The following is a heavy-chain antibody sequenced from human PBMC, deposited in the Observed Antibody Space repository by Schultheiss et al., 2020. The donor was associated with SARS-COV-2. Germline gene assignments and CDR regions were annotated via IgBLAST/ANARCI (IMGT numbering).Heavy chain of an antibody. Sequence: GGSLRLSCAASGFTVSSYGMHWVRQAPGKGLEWVSSMRSNGIGIYYADSVKGRFTISRDNSNNTLYLQLNNLRVDDTAVYYCARGYSSDFWGQGTLVTVSS. J-gene: IGHJ4*02. CDR3: ARGYSSDF. CDR2: MRSNGIGI. V-gene: IGHV3-23*01. D-gene: IGHD6-13*01. CDR1: GFTVSSYG.